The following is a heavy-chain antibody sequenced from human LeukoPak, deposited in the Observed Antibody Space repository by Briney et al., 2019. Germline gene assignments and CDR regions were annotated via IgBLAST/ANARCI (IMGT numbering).Heavy chain of an antibody. CDR2: IIPILGIA. CDR3: ASYCSGGSCYSWGSDY. J-gene: IGHJ4*02. V-gene: IGHV1-69*04. Sequence: SVKVSCKASGGTFSSYAISWVRQAPGQGLEWMGRIIPILGIANYAQKFQGRVTITADKSTSTAYIELSSLRSEDTAVYYCASYCSGGSCYSWGSDYWGQGTLVTVSS. CDR1: GGTFSSYA. D-gene: IGHD2-15*01.